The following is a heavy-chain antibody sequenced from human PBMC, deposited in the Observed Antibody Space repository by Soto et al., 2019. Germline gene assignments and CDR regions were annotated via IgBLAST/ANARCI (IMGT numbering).Heavy chain of an antibody. CDR1: GGTFRSYS. CDR3: ARPDEGGYSSNHQYYYALDV. Sequence: QVQLVQSGAEVKKPGSSVKVSCKASGGTFRSYSIGWVRQAPGQGLEWMGGIIPIFDITNYAQKFQGRVTITADESTSTAYMELRSLGSDDTAVYYCARPDEGGYSSNHQYYYALDVWGQGTTVTV. V-gene: IGHV1-69*01. CDR2: IIPIFDIT. J-gene: IGHJ6*02. D-gene: IGHD3-22*01.